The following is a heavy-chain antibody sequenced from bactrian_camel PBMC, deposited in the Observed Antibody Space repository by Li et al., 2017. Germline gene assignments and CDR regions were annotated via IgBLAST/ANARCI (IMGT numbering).Heavy chain of an antibody. CDR3: AAGRSFLRGAYCYRTSAITS. D-gene: IGHD2*01. J-gene: IGHJ6*01. V-gene: IGHV3-3*01. CDR2: IRRSGGET. CDR1: GHSRGSNC. Sequence: HVQLVESGGGLVQPGGSLRLSCVVSGHSRGSNCVGWYRLPPGRAPAEREGIAAIRRSGGETWYAGSVKGRFTISQDGARNTVYLQLNNLKPEDTAMYYCAAGRSFLRGAYCYRTSAITSWGHGTQVTVS.